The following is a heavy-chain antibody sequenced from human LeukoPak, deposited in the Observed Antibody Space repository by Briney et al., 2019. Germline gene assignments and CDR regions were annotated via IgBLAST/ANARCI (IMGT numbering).Heavy chain of an antibody. D-gene: IGHD1-26*01. CDR1: GFPFSGHA. CDR2: ISSSGSTI. CDR3: ARDPIVGAVGWFDP. J-gene: IGHJ5*02. Sequence: GGSLRLSCAASGFPFSGHAMHWVRQAPGKGLEWASYISSSGSTIYYADSVKGRFTISRDNAKNSLYLQMNSLRDEDTAVYYCARDPIVGAVGWFDPWGQGTLVTVSS. V-gene: IGHV3-48*02.